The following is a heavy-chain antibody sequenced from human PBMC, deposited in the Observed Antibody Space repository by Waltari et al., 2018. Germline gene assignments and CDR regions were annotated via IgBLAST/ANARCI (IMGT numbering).Heavy chain of an antibody. V-gene: IGHV4-39*07. CDR1: GGSISSSSYY. CDR3: AGSTMVQPPCY. CDR2: IYYSGST. D-gene: IGHD3-10*01. J-gene: IGHJ4*02. Sequence: QLQLQESGPGLVKPSETLSLTCTVSGGSISSSSYYWGWIRQPPGKGLEWIGSIYYSGSTDYKPSLKSRVTISVDTSKNQFSLKLSAVTAADTAVYYWAGSTMVQPPCYWGQGTLVTVSS.